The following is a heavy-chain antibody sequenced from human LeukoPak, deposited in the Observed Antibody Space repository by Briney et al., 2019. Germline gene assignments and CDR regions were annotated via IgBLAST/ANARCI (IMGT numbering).Heavy chain of an antibody. V-gene: IGHV1-2*02. CDR3: ARRHIVAATFDY. D-gene: IGHD5-12*01. CDR1: GYTFTSYY. J-gene: IGHJ4*02. CDR2: INPNSGGT. Sequence: ASVKVSCKASGYTFTSYYMHWVRQAPGQGLEWMGWINPNSGGTNYAQKFQGRVTMTRDTSMGTAYMELSSLRSDDTALYYCARRHIVAATFDYWGQGILVTVSS.